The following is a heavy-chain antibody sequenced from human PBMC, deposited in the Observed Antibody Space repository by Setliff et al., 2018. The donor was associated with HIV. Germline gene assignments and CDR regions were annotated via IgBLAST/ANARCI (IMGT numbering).Heavy chain of an antibody. CDR3: ARSPSDYLFDY. J-gene: IGHJ4*02. D-gene: IGHD4-17*01. Sequence: ASVKVSCKASGYTFTSYYLHWVRQAPGQGLEWMGMINPSGGSASYAQKFQGRVTMSRDTSTSTVYMELSSLRSEDTAVYYCARSPSDYLFDYWGQGTLVTVSS. CDR1: GYTFTSYY. V-gene: IGHV1-46*01. CDR2: INPSGGSA.